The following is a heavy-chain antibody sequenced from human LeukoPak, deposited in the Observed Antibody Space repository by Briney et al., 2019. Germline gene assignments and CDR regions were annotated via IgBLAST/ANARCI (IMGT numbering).Heavy chain of an antibody. D-gene: IGHD2-15*01. V-gene: IGHV3-66*01. CDR1: RFTVSSND. CDR2: IYNGENT. Sequence: GGSLRLSCAASRFTVSSNDMSWVRQAPGKGLEWVSVIYNGENTNYAASVKGRFTISRDTSKNTLYLQMNSLRAEDTAVYFCARASRWWAFDNWGQGTLVTVSS. CDR3: ARASRWWAFDN. J-gene: IGHJ4*02.